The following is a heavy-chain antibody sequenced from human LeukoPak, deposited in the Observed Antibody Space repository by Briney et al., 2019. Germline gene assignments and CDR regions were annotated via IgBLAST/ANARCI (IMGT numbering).Heavy chain of an antibody. CDR2: INHSGST. CDR3: ARVDKIDLYYYYGMDV. J-gene: IGHJ6*02. V-gene: IGHV4-34*01. D-gene: IGHD3-22*01. Sequence: SETLSLTCAVYGGSFSGYYWSWIRQPPGKGLERIGEINHSGSTNYNPSLKSRVTISVDTSKNQFSLKLSSVTAADTAVYYCARVDKIDLYYYYGMDVWGQGTTVTVSS. CDR1: GGSFSGYY.